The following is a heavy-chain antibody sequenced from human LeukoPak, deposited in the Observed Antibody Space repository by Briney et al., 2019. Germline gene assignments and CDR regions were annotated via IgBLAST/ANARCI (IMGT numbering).Heavy chain of an antibody. CDR1: GYTFTSYA. CDR3: ARDQSSSWSSYYYMDV. V-gene: IGHV7-4-1*02. CDR2: IDTNTGNP. J-gene: IGHJ6*03. Sequence: ASVKVSCKASGYTFTSYAMNWVRQAPGQGLEWMGWIDTNTGNPTYAQGFTGRFVFSLDTSVSTAYLQISSLKAEDTAVYYCARDQSSSWSSYYYMDVWAKGTTVTVSS. D-gene: IGHD6-13*01.